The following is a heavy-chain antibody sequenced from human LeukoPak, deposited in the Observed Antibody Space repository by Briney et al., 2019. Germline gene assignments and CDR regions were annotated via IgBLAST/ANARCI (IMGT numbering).Heavy chain of an antibody. V-gene: IGHV1-69*04. CDR3: ARDSSAAGSGGLFDP. Sequence: SVKVSCKASGGTFSSYGISWVRQAPGQRLEWLGRIIPMFDITNYAQKFQGRVTVTADKATNTAYMELSSLISEDTAVYYCARDSSAAGSGGLFDPWGQGTQVTVSS. CDR1: GGTFSSYG. D-gene: IGHD6-13*01. J-gene: IGHJ5*02. CDR2: IIPMFDIT.